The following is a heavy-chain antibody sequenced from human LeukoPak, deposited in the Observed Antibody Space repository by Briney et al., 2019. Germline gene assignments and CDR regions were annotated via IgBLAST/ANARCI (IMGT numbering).Heavy chain of an antibody. CDR2: IYTSAST. J-gene: IGHJ3*02. V-gene: IGHV4-4*07. D-gene: IGHD5-24*01. Sequence: SETLSPTCTVSGGSISNYYWSWIRQPAGKGLEWIGRIYTSASTNYNPSLKSRVTLSVDASKNQFSLRLSSLTAADTAVYYCARGRYCSATICSGGDAFDIWGQGTVVTVSS. CDR3: ARGRYCSATICSGGDAFDI. CDR1: GGSISNYY.